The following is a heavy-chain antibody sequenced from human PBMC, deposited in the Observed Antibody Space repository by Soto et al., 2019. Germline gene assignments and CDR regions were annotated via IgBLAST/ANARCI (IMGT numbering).Heavy chain of an antibody. V-gene: IGHV1-18*01. D-gene: IGHD2-15*01. CDR3: ARTVRDIVVVVAASGLFDY. Sequence: QVQLVQSGAEVKKPGASVKVSCKASGYTFTSYGIGWVRQAPGQGLEWMGWISAYNGNTNYAQKLQGRVTMTTDTSTSTAYMELRSLRSDDTAVYYCARTVRDIVVVVAASGLFDYWGQGTLVTVSS. CDR2: ISAYNGNT. CDR1: GYTFTSYG. J-gene: IGHJ4*02.